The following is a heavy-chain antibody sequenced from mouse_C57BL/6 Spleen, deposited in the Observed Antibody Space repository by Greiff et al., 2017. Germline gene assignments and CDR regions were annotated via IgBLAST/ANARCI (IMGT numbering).Heavy chain of an antibody. J-gene: IGHJ1*03. V-gene: IGHV1-55*01. CDR1: GYTFTSYW. CDR3: ARWSYDGYYAWYFDV. D-gene: IGHD2-3*01. Sequence: VKLQQPGAELVKPGASVKMSCKASGYTFTSYWITWVKQRPGQGLEWIGEIYPGSGSTNYNAKFKSKATLTVDTSSSTADMQLSSLTSEDSAVYDCARWSYDGYYAWYFDVWGTGTTVTVSS. CDR2: IYPGSGST.